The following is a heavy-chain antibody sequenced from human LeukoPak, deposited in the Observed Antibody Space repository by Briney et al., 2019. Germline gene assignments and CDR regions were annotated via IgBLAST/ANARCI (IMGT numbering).Heavy chain of an antibody. CDR2: ISPYNGHT. V-gene: IGHV1-18*01. Sequence: ASVKVSCKASGYIFINYGISWVRQAPGQGLVWMGWISPYNGHTNYEPNLQDRHTMTTDTSTSTPYMELRSLTADDTGVYYCAKTRDTVLNEYWGQGTLVTVSS. D-gene: IGHD3-10*01. CDR3: AKTRDTVLNEY. J-gene: IGHJ4*02. CDR1: GYIFINYG.